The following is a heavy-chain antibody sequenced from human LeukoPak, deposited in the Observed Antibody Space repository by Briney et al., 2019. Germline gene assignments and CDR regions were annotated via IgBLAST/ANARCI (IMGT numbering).Heavy chain of an antibody. V-gene: IGHV3-30*02. CDR1: GSTFSSYG. J-gene: IGHJ4*02. D-gene: IGHD2-21*01. CDR3: AKDSVVVVIGPLGY. CDR2: VRYDGSNK. Sequence: GGSLRLSCATSGSTFSSYGMHWVRQAPGKGLEWVAFVRYDGSNKYYADSVKGRFTISRDNSKNTLYLQMNSLRVEDTAVYYCAKDSVVVVIGPLGYWGQGTLVTVSS.